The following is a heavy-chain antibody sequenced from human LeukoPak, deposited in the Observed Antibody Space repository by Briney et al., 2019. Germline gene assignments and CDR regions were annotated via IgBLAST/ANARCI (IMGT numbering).Heavy chain of an antibody. D-gene: IGHD1-26*01. J-gene: IGHJ4*01. Sequence: PGRSLRLSCAASGFTFDDYAMHWVRQAPGKGLEWVSGISWNSGRIGYADSVKGRFTTSRDNAKNSLYLQMNSLRPEDTALYYCANGELGQFDSWGHGTLVTVSS. CDR2: ISWNSGRI. CDR1: GFTFDDYA. CDR3: ANGELGQFDS. V-gene: IGHV3-9*01.